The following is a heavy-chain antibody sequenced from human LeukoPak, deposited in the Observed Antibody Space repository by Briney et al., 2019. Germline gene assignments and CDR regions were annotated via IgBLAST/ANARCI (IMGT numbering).Heavy chain of an antibody. CDR2: IYYSGST. D-gene: IGHD6-13*01. Sequence: SETLSLTCTVSGGSISSNTYYWGWIRQPPGKGLEWIGSIYYSGSTYYNPSLKSRVTISVDTSKNQFSLKLSSVTAADTAVYYCARGTGYSSSWPPHWGQGTLVTVSS. CDR3: ARGTGYSSSWPPH. V-gene: IGHV4-39*07. J-gene: IGHJ4*02. CDR1: GGSISSNTYY.